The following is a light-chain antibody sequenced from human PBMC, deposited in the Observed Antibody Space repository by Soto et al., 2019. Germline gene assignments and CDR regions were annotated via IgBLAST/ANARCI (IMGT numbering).Light chain of an antibody. CDR3: SSYTSSSTLEVV. CDR2: EVS. CDR1: SSDVGGYNY. Sequence: QSVLTQPASVSGSPGQSITISCTGTSSDVGGYNYVSWYQQHPGKAPKLMIYEVSNRPSGVSTRFSGAKSGNTASLPISGRPAEDEADYYCSSYTSSSTLEVVFGGGTKLTVL. J-gene: IGLJ2*01. V-gene: IGLV2-14*01.